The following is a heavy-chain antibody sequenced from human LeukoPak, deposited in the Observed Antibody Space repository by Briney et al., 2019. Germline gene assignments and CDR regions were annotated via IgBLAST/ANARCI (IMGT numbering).Heavy chain of an antibody. CDR3: ARAVRPGETYYYYYIDV. Sequence: SVKVSCKASGGTFSSYAISWVRQAPGQGLEWMGGIITIFGTANYAQKFQGRVTITTDESTSTAYMELSSLRSEDTAVYYCARAVRPGETYYYYYIDVWGKGTTVTVSS. CDR2: IITIFGTA. J-gene: IGHJ6*03. V-gene: IGHV1-69*05. CDR1: GGTFSSYA. D-gene: IGHD4-17*01.